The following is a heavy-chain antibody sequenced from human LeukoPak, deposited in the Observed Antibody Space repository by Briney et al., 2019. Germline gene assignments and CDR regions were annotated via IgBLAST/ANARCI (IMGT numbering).Heavy chain of an antibody. CDR3: VKVGYSYGWGPFDY. Sequence: GGSLRLSCSASGFTFSSYAMHWVRQAPGKGLEYVSAISSNGSSTYYADSVKGRFTISRDNSKNTLYLQMSSLRAEDTAVYYCVKVGYSYGWGPFDYWGQGTLVTVSS. J-gene: IGHJ4*02. D-gene: IGHD5-18*01. CDR1: GFTFSSYA. V-gene: IGHV3-64D*06. CDR2: ISSNGSST.